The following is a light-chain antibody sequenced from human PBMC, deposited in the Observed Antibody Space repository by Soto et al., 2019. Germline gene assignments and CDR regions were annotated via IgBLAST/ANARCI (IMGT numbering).Light chain of an antibody. J-gene: IGLJ1*01. V-gene: IGLV2-14*01. Sequence: QSALTQPASVSGSPGQSIAISCTGTSSDVGGYNYVSWYQQHPGKDPKLMVYDVSKRPSGVSNRFSGSKSGNTASLTISGLQAEDEADYYCSSYTSSSTYVFGTGTKLTVL. CDR1: SSDVGGYNY. CDR3: SSYTSSSTYV. CDR2: DVS.